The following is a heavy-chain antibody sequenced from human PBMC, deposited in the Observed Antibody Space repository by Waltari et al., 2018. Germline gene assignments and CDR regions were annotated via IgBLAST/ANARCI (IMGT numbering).Heavy chain of an antibody. V-gene: IGHV3-23*04. CDR1: GFTFSIYA. D-gene: IGHD2-15*01. CDR3: AKDPLYCTGGSCLNDAFDI. Sequence: EVQLVESGGGLVQPGGSLRLSCAASGFTFSIYAMSWVGRAPGTGLEWVSTLIGSGGGTYYADSVKDRFTISRDNSKSTLYLQMNSLRAEDTAVYYCAKDPLYCTGGSCLNDAFDIWGQGTMVTVSS. J-gene: IGHJ3*02. CDR2: LIGSGGGT.